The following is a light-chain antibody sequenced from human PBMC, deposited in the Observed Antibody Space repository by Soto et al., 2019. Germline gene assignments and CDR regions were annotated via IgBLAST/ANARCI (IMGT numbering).Light chain of an antibody. J-gene: IGLJ1*01. CDR2: DVN. CDR3: SSYTSSSIVYV. Sequence: QSALTQPASASGSPGQSITISCTGTGTDVGAYDYVSWYQQHPGKAPKLVIYDVNNRPSGVSSRFSSSKSGNTASLTISGLQAENEADYYCSSYTSSSIVYVFGTGTKVTVL. CDR1: GTDVGAYDY. V-gene: IGLV2-14*03.